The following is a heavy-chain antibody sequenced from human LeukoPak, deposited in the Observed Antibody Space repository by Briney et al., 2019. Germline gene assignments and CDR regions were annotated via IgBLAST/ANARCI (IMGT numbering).Heavy chain of an antibody. V-gene: IGHV4-61*02. J-gene: IGHJ6*02. CDR2: IYTSGST. CDR1: GGSISSGSYY. D-gene: IGHD2-15*01. CDR3: ARDVVDTVYYYYGMDV. Sequence: SETLSLTCTVSGGSISSGSYYWSWIRQPAGKGLGWIGRIYTSGSTNYNPSLKSRVTISVDTYKNQFSLKLSFVTAADTAVYYCARDVVDTVYYYYGMDVWGQGTTVTVSS.